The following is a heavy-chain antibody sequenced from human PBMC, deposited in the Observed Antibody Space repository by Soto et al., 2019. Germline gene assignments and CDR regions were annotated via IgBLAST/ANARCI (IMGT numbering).Heavy chain of an antibody. D-gene: IGHD6-19*01. CDR1: GFRFDDYA. CDR2: ISWNGGTI. J-gene: IGHJ5*02. Sequence: EVQLVESGGGLVQPGRSLRLSCAAYGFRFDDYAMHWVRQAPGKGLEWVSGISWNGGTIAYADSVKGRFTISRDNAKNSLYLQMNSLRADDTALYYCAKDLSGSGSTWGQGTLVTVSS. CDR3: AKDLSGSGST. V-gene: IGHV3-9*01.